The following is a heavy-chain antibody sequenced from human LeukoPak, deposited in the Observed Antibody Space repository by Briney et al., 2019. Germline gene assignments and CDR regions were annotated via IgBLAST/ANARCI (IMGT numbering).Heavy chain of an antibody. Sequence: EASVKVSFKASGYSFTDHYLHWLRQAPGQGLEWMAWIHPKTGVTNYAERFQGRLSLTRDTSISTLYMELNSLTSDDTVVYYCARDHNWGPDYWGQGTLVSVSS. CDR3: ARDHNWGPDY. D-gene: IGHD7-27*01. CDR2: IHPKTGVT. CDR1: GYSFTDHY. V-gene: IGHV1-2*02. J-gene: IGHJ4*02.